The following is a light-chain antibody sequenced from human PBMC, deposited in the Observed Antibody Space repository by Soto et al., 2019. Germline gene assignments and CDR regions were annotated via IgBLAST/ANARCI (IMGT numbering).Light chain of an antibody. CDR1: SSNIGGGYD. J-gene: IGLJ3*02. CDR3: QSYYSSLSGSV. CDR2: GNS. Sequence: QSVLTQPPSVSGAPGQRVTISCTGSSSNIGGGYDVHWYQQLPGTAPKLLIYGNSNRPSGVPDRFSGSKSGTSAALAITGLQAEDEADYYCQSYYSSLSGSVFGGGTQLTVL. V-gene: IGLV1-40*01.